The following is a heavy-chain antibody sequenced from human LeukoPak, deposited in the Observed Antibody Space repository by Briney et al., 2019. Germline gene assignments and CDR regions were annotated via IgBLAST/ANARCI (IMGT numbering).Heavy chain of an antibody. J-gene: IGHJ4*02. D-gene: IGHD2-2*02. Sequence: ASVKVSCKASGYTFTDYYMHWVRQAPGQGLEWMGWINPNSGGTNYAPKFQGRVTVTRDTSMRTAYMELTRLRSDDTAVYYCARKAMAAPAIPFDYWGQGTLVTVSS. CDR2: INPNSGGT. CDR1: GYTFTDYY. V-gene: IGHV1-2*02. CDR3: ARKAMAAPAIPFDY.